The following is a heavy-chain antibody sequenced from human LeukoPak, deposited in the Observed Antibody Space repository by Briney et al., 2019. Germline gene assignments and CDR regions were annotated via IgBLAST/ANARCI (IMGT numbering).Heavy chain of an antibody. CDR1: GFSFSSYA. J-gene: IGHJ4*02. CDR3: ARWPEGAMDYFDY. D-gene: IGHD5-24*01. CDR2: ISGDGTRT. Sequence: GGSLRLSCAASGFSFSSYAMTWARQAPVKGLEWVSAISGDGTRTYYADSVKGRFTISRDNSKNTLYLEMSSLRVEDTAIYYCARWPEGAMDYFDYWGQGTLVTVSS. V-gene: IGHV3-23*01.